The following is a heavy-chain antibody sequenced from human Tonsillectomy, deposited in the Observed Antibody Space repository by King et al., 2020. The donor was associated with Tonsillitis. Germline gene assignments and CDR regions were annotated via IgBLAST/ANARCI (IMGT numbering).Heavy chain of an antibody. D-gene: IGHD2-2*02. Sequence: QLQESGPGLVKPSETLSLTCTVSGGSICSSTYYWGWIRQPPGKGLEWIGTIYYTGNTYYNPSLRSRLTISIDTSKNQFSLKLTSVTAADTAVYYCARHEPVEVTTAIGYWGKGTLVTVS. V-gene: IGHV4-39*01. CDR1: GGSICSSTYY. CDR3: ARHEPVEVTTAIGY. J-gene: IGHJ4*02. CDR2: IYYTGNT.